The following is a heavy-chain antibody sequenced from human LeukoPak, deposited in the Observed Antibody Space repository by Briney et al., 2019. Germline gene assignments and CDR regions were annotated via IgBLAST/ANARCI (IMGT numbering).Heavy chain of an antibody. J-gene: IGHJ6*02. Sequence: GGSLRLSCAASGFTFSSYGMHWVRQAPGKGLEWVANIKQDGSEKYYVDSVKGRFTISRDNAKNSLYLQMNSLRAEDTAVYYCARDAHSSSWTNYYYYGMDVWGQGTTVTVSS. CDR3: ARDAHSSSWTNYYYYGMDV. CDR1: GFTFSSYG. V-gene: IGHV3-7*01. D-gene: IGHD6-13*01. CDR2: IKQDGSEK.